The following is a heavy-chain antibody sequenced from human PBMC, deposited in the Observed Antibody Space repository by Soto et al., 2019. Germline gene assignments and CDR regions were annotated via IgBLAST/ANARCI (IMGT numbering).Heavy chain of an antibody. V-gene: IGHV1-18*01. CDR3: ARVNTAMVTASY. Sequence: QVQLVQSGAEVKKPGASVKVSCKASGYSFSSYAISWVRQAPGQGLEWMGWISAHNGKTNYPQKLQGRVTMTTATSEGPGYRELRTLGSGDTAVYYCARVNTAMVTASYWWQGTLVSVSS. J-gene: IGHJ4*02. CDR2: ISAHNGKT. D-gene: IGHD5-18*01. CDR1: GYSFSSYA.